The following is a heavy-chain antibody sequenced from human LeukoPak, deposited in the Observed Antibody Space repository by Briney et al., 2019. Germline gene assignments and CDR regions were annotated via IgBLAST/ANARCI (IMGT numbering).Heavy chain of an antibody. J-gene: IGHJ4*02. CDR3: ASEDVDTGDF. Sequence: GGSLRLPCAGSGFTFSNSAIHWVRLGPGKGLEWVAFISHDGANKYFSHSVDGRFTVSRLNSQNTAYLQMSNLRPEDTAIYYCASEDVDTGDFWGQGTLVTVSS. CDR1: GFTFSNSA. D-gene: IGHD5-18*01. V-gene: IGHV3-30*04. CDR2: ISHDGANK.